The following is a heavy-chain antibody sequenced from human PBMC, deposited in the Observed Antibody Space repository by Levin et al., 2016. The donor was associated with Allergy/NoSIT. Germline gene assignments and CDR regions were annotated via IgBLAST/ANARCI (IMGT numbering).Heavy chain of an antibody. D-gene: IGHD2/OR15-2a*01. CDR2: IYHSGTT. V-gene: IGHV4-4*02. Sequence: SETLSLTCAVSDASISSNNWWSWVRQPPGKGLEWIGEIYHSGTTKYLPSLKNRVSISLDKPKNQFSLNLNSVTAADTAIYYCSRNTFSADFQRYFDYWGQGILVTVSS. CDR1: DASISSNNW. J-gene: IGHJ4*02. CDR3: SRNTFSADFQRYFDY.